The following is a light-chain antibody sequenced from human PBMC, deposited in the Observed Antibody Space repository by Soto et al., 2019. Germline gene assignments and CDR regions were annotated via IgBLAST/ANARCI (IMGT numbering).Light chain of an antibody. CDR2: AAY. CDR3: LQHNSYPRT. J-gene: IGKJ1*01. CDR1: QAIRSD. Sequence: IQMTPSPSSLSASVGDRVTITCRASQAIRSDVGWYQHKPGQAPKRLIYAAYNLQSGVPSRFSGSGSGTEFTLTISSLQPEDFATYYCLQHNSYPRTFGRGTKVEIK. V-gene: IGKV1-17*01.